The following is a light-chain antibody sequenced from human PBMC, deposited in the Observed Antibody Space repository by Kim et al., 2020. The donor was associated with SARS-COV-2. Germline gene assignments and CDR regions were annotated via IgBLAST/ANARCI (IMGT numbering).Light chain of an antibody. J-gene: IGKJ5*01. CDR2: ATS. Sequence: KPGRAPKLLIYATSVLQRGVPSRFSGSGSGTHFTLTINDLQPEDFATYYCQQSNNFALTFGQGTRLEIK. CDR3: QQSNNFALT. V-gene: IGKV1-12*01.